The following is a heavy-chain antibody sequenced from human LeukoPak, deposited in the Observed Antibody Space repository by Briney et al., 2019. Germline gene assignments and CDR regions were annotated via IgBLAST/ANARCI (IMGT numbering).Heavy chain of an antibody. V-gene: IGHV3-30-3*01. CDR1: GFTFSFYT. CDR3: ASRLFDY. Sequence: PGGSLRLSCAASGFTFSFYTMTWVRQAPGKGLEWVAVISYDGSNKYYADSVKGRFTISRDNSKNTLYLQMNSLRAEDTAVYYCASRLFDYWGQGTLVTVSS. CDR2: ISYDGSNK. J-gene: IGHJ4*02.